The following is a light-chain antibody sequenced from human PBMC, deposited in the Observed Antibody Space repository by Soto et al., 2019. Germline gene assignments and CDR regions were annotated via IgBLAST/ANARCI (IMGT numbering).Light chain of an antibody. CDR3: QQRSNWPWT. CDR1: QSVRSY. Sequence: EIVLTQSPATLSLSPGERATLSRRASQSVRSYLAWYQQKPGLAPRLLIYDTFNRATGIPARFSGSGSATDYTLTISSLEPEDFAVYYCQQRSNWPWTFGQGTKVDIK. J-gene: IGKJ1*01. V-gene: IGKV3-11*01. CDR2: DTF.